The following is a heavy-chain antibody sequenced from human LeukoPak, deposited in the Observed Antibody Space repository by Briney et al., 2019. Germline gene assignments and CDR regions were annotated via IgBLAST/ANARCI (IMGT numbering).Heavy chain of an antibody. CDR1: GGSISSGGYS. V-gene: IGHV4-30-2*01. J-gene: IGHJ4*02. CDR3: ARDRKYDFWSGYSPFDY. CDR2: IYHSGST. Sequence: PSETLSLTCAVSGGSISSGGYSWSWIRQPPGKGLEWIGYIYHSGSTYYNPSLKSRVTISVDRSKNQFSLKLSSVTAADTAVYYCARDRKYDFWSGYSPFDYWGQGTLVTVSS. D-gene: IGHD3-3*01.